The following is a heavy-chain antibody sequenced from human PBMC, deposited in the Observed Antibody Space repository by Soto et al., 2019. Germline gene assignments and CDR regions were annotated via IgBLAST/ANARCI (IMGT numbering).Heavy chain of an antibody. CDR3: ARAHSSWEYYYYYGMDV. CDR2: IYYSGST. J-gene: IGHJ6*02. V-gene: IGHV4-59*01. Sequence: QVQLQESGPGLVKPSETLSLTCTVSGGSISSYYWSWIRQPPGKGLEWIGYIYYSGSTNYNPSLKSRVTISVDTSKNQFSLKLGSVTAADTAVYYCARAHSSWEYYYYYGMDVWGQGTTVTVSS. CDR1: GGSISSYY. D-gene: IGHD6-6*01.